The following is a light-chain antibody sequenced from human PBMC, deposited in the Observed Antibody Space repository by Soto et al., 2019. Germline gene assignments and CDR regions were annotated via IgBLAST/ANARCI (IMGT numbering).Light chain of an antibody. CDR2: AAS. CDR1: QSISNH. J-gene: IGKJ3*01. V-gene: IGKV1-39*01. Sequence: IKLPQSPSSLSASVEDRIIITCRASQSISNHLNWYQQKPGKAPKLLIFAASSLQSGVPSRFSGSRSGPDFTLTISSLQPEDFATYYCQHLNSYPLPFGPGTKVDI. CDR3: QHLNSYPLP.